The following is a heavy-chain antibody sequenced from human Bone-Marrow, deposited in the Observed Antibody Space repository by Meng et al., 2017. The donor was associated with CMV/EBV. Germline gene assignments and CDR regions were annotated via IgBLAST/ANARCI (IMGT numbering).Heavy chain of an antibody. D-gene: IGHD3-3*01. V-gene: IGHV3-20*04. CDR1: GFTFDDFG. Sequence: GGSLRLSCEASGFTFDDFGMSWVRQAPGRGLEWVSGISWNGGTTGYADSVKGRFSISRDNAKNSLYLQINSLRAEDTALYYCARDYDFWSGYYVYFDYWGQGTLVTVSS. J-gene: IGHJ4*02. CDR2: ISWNGGTT. CDR3: ARDYDFWSGYYVYFDY.